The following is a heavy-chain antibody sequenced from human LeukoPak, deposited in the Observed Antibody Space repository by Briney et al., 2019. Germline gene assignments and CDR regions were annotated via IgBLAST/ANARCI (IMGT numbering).Heavy chain of an antibody. CDR3: ARGGMVREYKYYFDY. J-gene: IGHJ4*02. Sequence: SVKVSCKASGGTFSSYAISWVRQAPGQGLEWMGRIIPILGIANYAQKFQGRVTITADKSTSTAYMELSSLRSEDTAVYYCARGGMVREYKYYFDYWGQGTLVTVSS. D-gene: IGHD3-10*01. CDR2: IIPILGIA. V-gene: IGHV1-69*04. CDR1: GGTFSSYA.